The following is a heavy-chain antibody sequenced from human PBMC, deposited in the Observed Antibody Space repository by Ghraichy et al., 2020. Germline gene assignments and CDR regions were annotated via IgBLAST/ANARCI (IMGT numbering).Heavy chain of an antibody. V-gene: IGHV3-30*18. CDR3: AKDQTSNSRWLSNWFDP. J-gene: IGHJ5*02. CDR2: ISFDGSED. Sequence: GESLNISCAASGFTFSSYGMHWVRQAPGRGLQWVAAISFDGSEDYYLDSVKGRFTISRDTSKNTLYLQMNSMRGEDTAVYYCAKDQTSNSRWLSNWFDPWGQGTLVTVSS. D-gene: IGHD6-13*01. CDR1: GFTFSSYG.